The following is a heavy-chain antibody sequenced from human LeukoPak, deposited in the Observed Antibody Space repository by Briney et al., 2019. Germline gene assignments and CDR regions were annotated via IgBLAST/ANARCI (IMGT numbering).Heavy chain of an antibody. CDR1: GYTFTSYY. CDR2: INPSGGGT. Sequence: ASVKVSCTASGYTFTSYYMHWVRQAPGQGLEWMGIINPSGGGTSYAQKFQGRVTMTRDTSTSTVYMDLSSLRSEDTAVYYCARGTQWDLPPLDYWGQGTLVTVSS. V-gene: IGHV1-46*01. J-gene: IGHJ4*02. CDR3: ARGTQWDLPPLDY. D-gene: IGHD1-26*01.